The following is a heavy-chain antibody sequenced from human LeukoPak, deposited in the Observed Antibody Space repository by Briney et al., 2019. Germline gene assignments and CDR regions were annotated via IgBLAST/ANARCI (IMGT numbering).Heavy chain of an antibody. J-gene: IGHJ4*02. V-gene: IGHV5-51*01. CDR3: ARRTGSGTYYSLFFDY. CDR1: GYRFTAYW. Sequence: GESLKISCKASGYRFTAYWIGWVRQMPGKGLEWMGVIHPVDSDTTYSPSFQGQVTISADKSNSIAYLEWDSLKASDSGTYYCARRTGSGTYYSLFFDYWGQGALVTVSS. CDR2: IHPVDSDT. D-gene: IGHD1-26*01.